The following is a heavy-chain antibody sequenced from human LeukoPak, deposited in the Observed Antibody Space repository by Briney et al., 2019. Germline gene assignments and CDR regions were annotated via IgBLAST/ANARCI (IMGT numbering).Heavy chain of an antibody. J-gene: IGHJ4*02. CDR2: ISSSSSYI. V-gene: IGHV3-21*01. Sequence: GGSLRLSCAASGFTFSSYSMNWVRQAPGEGLEWVSSISSSSSYIYYADSVKGRFTISRDNAKNSLYLQMNSLRAEDTAVCYCARAPNSSGYLYYFDYWGQGTLVTVSS. CDR1: GFTFSSYS. CDR3: ARAPNSSGYLYYFDY. D-gene: IGHD3-22*01.